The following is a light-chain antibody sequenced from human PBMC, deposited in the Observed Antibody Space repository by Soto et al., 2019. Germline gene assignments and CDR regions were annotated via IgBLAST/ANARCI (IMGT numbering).Light chain of an antibody. CDR3: QQYYSTPQT. V-gene: IGKV4-1*01. J-gene: IGKJ1*01. CDR2: WAS. CDR1: QSVLYSSNNKNY. Sequence: DIVMTQSPDSLAVSLGERATINCKSSQSVLYSSNNKNYLAWYQQKPGQPPKLLIYWASTRESGVPDRISGSGYGTDFTLTISSLQAEDVAVYYCQQYYSTPQTFGQGTKVEIK.